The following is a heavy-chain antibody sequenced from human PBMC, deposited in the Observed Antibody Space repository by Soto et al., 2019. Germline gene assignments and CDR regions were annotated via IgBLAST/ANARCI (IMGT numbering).Heavy chain of an antibody. J-gene: IGHJ6*02. CDR2: ISSSGSTI. D-gene: IGHD1-26*01. CDR3: ARGKAIVPYFYYYYGMDV. V-gene: IGHV3-48*03. CDR1: RFTFSSYE. Sequence: LRLSCAASRFTFSSYEMNWVRQAPGKGLEWVSYISSSGSTIYYADSVKGRFTISRDNAKNSLYLQMNSLRAEDTAVYYCARGKAIVPYFYYYYGMDVWGQGTTVTVSS.